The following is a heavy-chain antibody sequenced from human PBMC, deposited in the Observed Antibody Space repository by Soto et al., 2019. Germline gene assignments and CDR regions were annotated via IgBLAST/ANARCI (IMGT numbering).Heavy chain of an antibody. CDR2: ISAYNGNT. CDR3: ARDHPSAGYSYGSPYDAFDL. Sequence: ASVKVSCKASGYTFTSYGISWVRQAPGQGLEWMGWISAYNGNTNYAQKLQGRVTMTTDTSTSTAYMELRSLRSDDTAVYYCARDHPSAGYSYGSPYDAFDLWGQGTMVTVSS. J-gene: IGHJ3*01. D-gene: IGHD5-18*01. V-gene: IGHV1-18*01. CDR1: GYTFTSYG.